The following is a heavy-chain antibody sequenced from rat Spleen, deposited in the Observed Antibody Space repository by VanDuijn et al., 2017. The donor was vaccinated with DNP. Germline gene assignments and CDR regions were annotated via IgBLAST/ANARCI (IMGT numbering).Heavy chain of an antibody. D-gene: IGHD1-11*01. CDR2: INYDGGNT. CDR3: ARHPLYGGYMYFDS. J-gene: IGHJ2*01. Sequence: EVQLVESGGGLVQPGGSLKLSCAASGFTFSDYYMAWVRQAPTKGLEWVAYINYDGGNTNYRDFVRGRLTISRDNGKNTLYLQMDSLQSEDTATYYCARHPLYGGYMYFDSWGQGVMVTVSS. V-gene: IGHV5-22*01. CDR1: GFTFSDYY.